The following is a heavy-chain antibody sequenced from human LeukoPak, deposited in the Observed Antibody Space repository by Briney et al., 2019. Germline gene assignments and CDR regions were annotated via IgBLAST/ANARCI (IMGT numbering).Heavy chain of an antibody. J-gene: IGHJ3*02. CDR2: IYNNEST. Sequence: SETLSLTCSVSSGSMSSHYWSWIRQPPGKGLEWIGYIYNNESTNYNPSLRSRVTISVGTSENQFSLKLTSVTAADTAVYYCARDGYYYDSSGYPSHAFDIWGQGTMVTVSS. CDR1: SGSMSSHY. D-gene: IGHD3-22*01. V-gene: IGHV4-59*11. CDR3: ARDGYYYDSSGYPSHAFDI.